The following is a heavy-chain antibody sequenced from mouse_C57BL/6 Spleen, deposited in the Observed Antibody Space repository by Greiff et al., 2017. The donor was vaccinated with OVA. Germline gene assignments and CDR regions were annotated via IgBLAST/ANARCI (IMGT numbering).Heavy chain of an antibody. CDR1: GYTFTSYW. D-gene: IGHD1-1*01. CDR3: ARDEGDYGSSYGFAY. CDR2: IDPSDSYT. V-gene: IGHV1-50*01. J-gene: IGHJ3*01. Sequence: QVQLQQPGAELVKPGASVKLSCKASGYTFTSYWMQWVKQRPGQGLEWIGEIDPSDSYTNYNQKFKGKATLTVDTSSSTAYVQLSSLTSEDSAVYDCARDEGDYGSSYGFAYWGQGTLVTVSA.